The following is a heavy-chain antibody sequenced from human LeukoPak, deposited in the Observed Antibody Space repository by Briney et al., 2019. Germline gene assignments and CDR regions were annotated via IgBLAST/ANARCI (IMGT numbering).Heavy chain of an antibody. D-gene: IGHD2-2*01. CDR1: GGSISSYY. Sequence: SETLSLTCTVSGGSISSYYWSWIRQPPGKGLEWIGYIYYSGSTNYNPSLKSRVPISVDTSKNQFSLKLSSVTAADTAVYYCARGVVPAGTYYYYYMDVWGKGTTVTVSS. J-gene: IGHJ6*03. CDR2: IYYSGST. CDR3: ARGVVPAGTYYYYYMDV. V-gene: IGHV4-59*01.